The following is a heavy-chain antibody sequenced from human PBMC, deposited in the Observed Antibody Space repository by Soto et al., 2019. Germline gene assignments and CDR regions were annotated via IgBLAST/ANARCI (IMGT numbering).Heavy chain of an antibody. CDR2: ISYDGSNK. CDR1: GFTFSSYA. J-gene: IGHJ4*02. D-gene: IGHD2-2*01. Sequence: GGSLRLSCAASGFTFSSYAMHWVRQAPGKGLEWVAVISYDGSNKYYADSVKGRFTISRDNSKNTLYLQMNSLRAEDTAVYYCAKGPSSLTRFDYWGQGTLVTVSS. CDR3: AKGPSSLTRFDY. V-gene: IGHV3-30-3*01.